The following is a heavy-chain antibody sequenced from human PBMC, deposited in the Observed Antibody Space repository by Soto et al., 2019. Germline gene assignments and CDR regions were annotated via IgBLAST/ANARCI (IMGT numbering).Heavy chain of an antibody. V-gene: IGHV1-2*02. CDR2: MSPSGGDT. CDR3: ARAELHNLYYYYAMDV. J-gene: IGHJ6*02. D-gene: IGHD3-10*01. Sequence: QVQLVQSGAEVRNPGASLKVSCKASGYTFIGNYIHWVRQAPGQGLEWMGWMSPSGGDTKFAQRFQGRVTMTRDTSISTAYMELSSLRSDDTAIHYCARAELHNLYYYYAMDVWGQGTMVTVSS. CDR1: GYTFIGNY.